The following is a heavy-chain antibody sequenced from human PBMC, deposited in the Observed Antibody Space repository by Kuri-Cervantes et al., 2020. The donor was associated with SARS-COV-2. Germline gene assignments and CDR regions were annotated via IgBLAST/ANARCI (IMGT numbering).Heavy chain of an antibody. CDR3: ARETYSSGWFDAFDI. D-gene: IGHD6-19*01. CDR1: GGSISSGDYY. CDR2: IYYSGST. J-gene: IGHJ3*02. Sequence: SETLSLTCTVSGGSISSGDYYWSWIRQPPGKGLEWIGYIYYSGSTNYNPSLKSRVTISVDTSKNQFSLKLSSVTAAGTAVYYCARETYSSGWFDAFDIWGQGTMVTVSS. V-gene: IGHV4-61*08.